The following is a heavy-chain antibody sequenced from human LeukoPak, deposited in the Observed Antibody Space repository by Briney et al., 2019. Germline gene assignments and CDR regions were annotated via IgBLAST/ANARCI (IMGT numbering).Heavy chain of an antibody. Sequence: GGSLRLSCAASGFTFSSYAMSWVRQAPGKGLEWVSAISGSGGSTYYADSVKGRFTISRDNSKNTLYLQMNSPRAEDTAVYYCAKDLGYSGYAYYFDYWGQGTLVTVSS. V-gene: IGHV3-23*01. D-gene: IGHD5-12*01. CDR3: AKDLGYSGYAYYFDY. J-gene: IGHJ4*02. CDR1: GFTFSSYA. CDR2: ISGSGGST.